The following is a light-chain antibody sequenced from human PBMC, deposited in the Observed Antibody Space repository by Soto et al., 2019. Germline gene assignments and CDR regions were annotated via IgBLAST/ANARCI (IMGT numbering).Light chain of an antibody. CDR2: GAS. CDR1: QSVSSSY. CDR3: QQRHNWIT. J-gene: IGKJ5*01. V-gene: IGKV3D-20*02. Sequence: EIVLTQSPDTRSLSPGERATLSCMASQSVSSSYLAWYKQRPGQAPXXLIYGASSRATGIPDRFSGSGSGTDFSLTISRLEPEDFAVYYCQQRHNWITFGQGTRLEIK.